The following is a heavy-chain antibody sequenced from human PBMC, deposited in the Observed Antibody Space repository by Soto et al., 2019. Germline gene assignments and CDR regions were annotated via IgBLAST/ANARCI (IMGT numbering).Heavy chain of an antibody. D-gene: IGHD2-15*01. CDR1: GGSISSGGNY. CDR2: IYYSGNT. Sequence: QVQLQESGPGLVKPSQTLSLTCTVSGGSISSGGNYWSWIRQHPGKGLEWIGYIYYSGNTYYNPSPKSRVTISVDSSQNQFSLKLSSVTAADTAVYYCARDPSVANYWYFDLWGRGTLVTVSS. V-gene: IGHV4-31*03. CDR3: ARDPSVANYWYFDL. J-gene: IGHJ2*01.